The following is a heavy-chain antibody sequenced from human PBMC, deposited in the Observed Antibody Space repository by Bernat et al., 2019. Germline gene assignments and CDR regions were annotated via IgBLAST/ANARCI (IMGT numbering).Heavy chain of an antibody. CDR1: GGSISSSSYY. Sequence: QLQLQESGPGLVKPSETLSLTCTVSGGSISSSSYYWGWIRQPPGKGLEWIGSIYYSGSTYYNPSLKSRVTISVDTSKNQFSLKLSSVTAADTAVYYCARQLRIQLWWYFDYWGQGTLVTVSS. CDR3: ARQLRIQLWWYFDY. V-gene: IGHV4-39*01. CDR2: IYYSGST. J-gene: IGHJ4*02. D-gene: IGHD5-18*01.